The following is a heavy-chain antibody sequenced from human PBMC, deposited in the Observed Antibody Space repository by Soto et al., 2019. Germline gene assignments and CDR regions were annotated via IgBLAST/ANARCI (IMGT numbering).Heavy chain of an antibody. CDR1: GFTFSGYA. CDR3: AKLSGGSAWYTAVDF. V-gene: IGHV3-23*01. Sequence: EVQLLESGGGLVQPGGSLRLSCAASGFTFSGYAMTWVRQAPGKGLEWVSVISGSGDSTNYEDSVKGRFTISRDNSKNTLYLQMNSLRAEDTAVYYCAKLSGGSAWYTAVDFWGQGTMVTVSS. D-gene: IGHD6-19*01. CDR2: ISGSGDST. J-gene: IGHJ3*01.